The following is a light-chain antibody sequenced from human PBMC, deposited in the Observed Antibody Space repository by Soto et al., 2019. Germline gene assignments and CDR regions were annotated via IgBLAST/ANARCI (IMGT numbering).Light chain of an antibody. CDR3: HQHNSGLRT. Sequence: IVMTQSPATLSVSPGDRATLSCRASQSLVTNMAWYQQKPGQAPRLLIYGASIRATGVPARFTGSGSGTEFTITINSLQSEDFAVYYCHQHNSGLRTFGRGTRVEV. CDR2: GAS. J-gene: IGKJ1*01. CDR1: QSLVTN. V-gene: IGKV3-15*01.